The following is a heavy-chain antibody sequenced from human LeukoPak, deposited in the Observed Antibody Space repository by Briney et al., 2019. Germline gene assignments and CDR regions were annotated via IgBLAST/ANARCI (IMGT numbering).Heavy chain of an antibody. Sequence: GGSLTLSCAVSGFTFSSYSMSWVRQPPGKGLEWVSAISGSGGSTYYADSVKGRFTISRDNAKNTLYLQMKSLRAEDTAVYYCAKDGVVVIAATSDYCGQGTLVTVSA. J-gene: IGHJ4*02. CDR1: GFTFSSYS. CDR3: AKDGVVVIAATSDY. D-gene: IGHD2-15*01. V-gene: IGHV3-23*01. CDR2: ISGSGGST.